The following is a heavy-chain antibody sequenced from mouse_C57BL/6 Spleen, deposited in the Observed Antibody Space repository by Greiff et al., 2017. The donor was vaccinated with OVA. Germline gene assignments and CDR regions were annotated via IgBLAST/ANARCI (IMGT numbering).Heavy chain of an antibody. J-gene: IGHJ4*01. CDR2: IYPRSGNT. CDR3: AREGLYSNYDYAMDY. D-gene: IGHD2-5*01. Sequence: VKVVESGAELARPGASVKLSCKASGYTFTSYGISWVKQRTGQGLEWIGEIYPRSGNTYYNEKFKGKATLTADKSSSTAYMELRSLTSEDSAVYFCAREGLYSNYDYAMDYWGQGTSVTVSS. CDR1: GYTFTSYG. V-gene: IGHV1-81*01.